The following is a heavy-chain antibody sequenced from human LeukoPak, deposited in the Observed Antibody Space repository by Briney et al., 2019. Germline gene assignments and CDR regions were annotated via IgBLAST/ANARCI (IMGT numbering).Heavy chain of an antibody. Sequence: GASVKVSCKASGYTFTSYDINWVRQATGQGLEWMGWMNPNSGNTGYAQKFQGRVTMTRNTSISTAYMELSSLRSEDTAVYYCARKIAARRRERAYYYYYGMDVWGQGTTVTVSS. CDR2: MNPNSGNT. D-gene: IGHD6-6*01. CDR1: GYTFTSYD. V-gene: IGHV1-8*01. CDR3: ARKIAARRRERAYYYYYGMDV. J-gene: IGHJ6*02.